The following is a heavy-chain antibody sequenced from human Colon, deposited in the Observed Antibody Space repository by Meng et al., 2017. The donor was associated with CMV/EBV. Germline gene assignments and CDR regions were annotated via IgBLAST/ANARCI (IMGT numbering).Heavy chain of an antibody. CDR2: VYHSGSA. CDR1: GGSIKSSNYY. CDR3: ARGGDRYSNSSVDY. V-gene: IGHV4-39*07. D-gene: IGHD6-6*01. J-gene: IGHJ4*02. Sequence: LRLSCTVSGGSIKSSNYYWGWIRQPPGKGLEWIGSVYHSGSAYYNPSLLSRLTTSVDTSKNQFSLKLTSVTAADTAVYFCARGGDRYSNSSVDYWGQGTLVTVSS.